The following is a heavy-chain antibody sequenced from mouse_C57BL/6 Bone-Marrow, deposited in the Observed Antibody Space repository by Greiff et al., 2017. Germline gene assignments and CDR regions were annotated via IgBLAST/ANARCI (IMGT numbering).Heavy chain of an antibody. CDR3: ARGLLQRPQYYFDY. Sequence: QVQLQQSGPELVKPGASVKISCKASGYAFSSSWMNWVKQRPGKGLEWIGRIYPGDGVTNYNGKFKGKATLTADKSSSTAYMQLSSLTSEDCTVYFYARGLLQRPQYYFDYWGQGTTLTVSS. D-gene: IGHD1-1*01. CDR1: GYAFSSSW. V-gene: IGHV1-82*01. CDR2: IYPGDGVT. J-gene: IGHJ2*01.